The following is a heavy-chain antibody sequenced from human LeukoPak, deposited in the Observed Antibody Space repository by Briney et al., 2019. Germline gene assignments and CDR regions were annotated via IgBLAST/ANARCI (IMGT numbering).Heavy chain of an antibody. CDR3: ARGRIGGSGSYFYYYYYMDV. D-gene: IGHD3-10*01. V-gene: IGHV1-8*02. CDR2: MNPNSGNT. J-gene: IGHJ6*03. Sequence: GASVKVSCKASGYSFTSNVINWVRQATGQGLEWMGWMNPNSGNTGYAQKFQGRVTMTRNTSISTAYMELSSLRSEDTAVYYCARGRIGGSGSYFYYYYYMDVWGKGTTVTISS. CDR1: GYSFTSNV.